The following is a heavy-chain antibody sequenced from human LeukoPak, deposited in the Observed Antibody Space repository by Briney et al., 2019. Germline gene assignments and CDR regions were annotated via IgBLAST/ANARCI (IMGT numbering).Heavy chain of an antibody. D-gene: IGHD4-23*01. J-gene: IGHJ3*02. CDR3: SRGYAGNCRSLFEI. CDR2: IYQSERT. V-gene: IGHV4-30-2*01. Sequence: PSETLSLTCAVSGVSIISGGYSWNWVRQPPGKGLQGIGYIYQSERTYYNPSLKRRATISVDTPNNQFSLRLSSVTAADSAAYYGSRGYAGNCRSLFEIWGQGTMVPVSS. CDR1: GVSIISGGYS.